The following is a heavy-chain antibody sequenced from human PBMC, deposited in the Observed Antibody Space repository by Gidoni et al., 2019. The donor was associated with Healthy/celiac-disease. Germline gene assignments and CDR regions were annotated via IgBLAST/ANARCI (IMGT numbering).Heavy chain of an antibody. J-gene: IGHJ3*02. V-gene: IGHV3-33*01. CDR1: GFTFSSYG. CDR3: ARGLWFGGEGAFDI. Sequence: QVQLVESGGGVVQPGRSLRLSCAASGFTFSSYGMHWVRQAPGKGLEWVAVIWYDGSNKYYADSGKGRFTISRGNSKNTLYLQMNSLRAEDTAVYYCARGLWFGGEGAFDIWGQGTMVTVSS. D-gene: IGHD3-10*01. CDR2: IWYDGSNK.